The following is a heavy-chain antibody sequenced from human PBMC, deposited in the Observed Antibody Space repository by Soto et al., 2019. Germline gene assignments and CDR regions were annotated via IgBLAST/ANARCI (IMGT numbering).Heavy chain of an antibody. V-gene: IGHV4-34*01. Sequence: SETLSLTCAVYGGSFSGYYWSWIRQPPGKGLEWIGEINHSGSTNYNPSLKSRVTISVDTSKNQFSLKLSSVTAADTAVYYCARGRPLTSDCTNGVCYINWVALGGDYWGQGTLVTVSS. D-gene: IGHD2-8*01. CDR1: GGSFSGYY. CDR2: INHSGST. J-gene: IGHJ4*02. CDR3: ARGRPLTSDCTNGVCYINWVALGGDY.